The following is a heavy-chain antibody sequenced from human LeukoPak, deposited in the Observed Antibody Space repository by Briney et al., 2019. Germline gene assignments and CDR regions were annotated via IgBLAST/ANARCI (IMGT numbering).Heavy chain of an antibody. CDR1: GGPISSYY. CDR3: AGGQKWLSFDS. CDR2: INHSGST. D-gene: IGHD6-19*01. J-gene: IGHJ4*02. V-gene: IGHV4-59*01. Sequence: SETLSLTCTVSGGPISSYYWTWIRQPPGKGLEWIGYINHSGSTNYNPSLRSRVTISIDTSKSQFSLKLTSVTAADTAIYYCAGGQKWLSFDSWGQGTLLTVSS.